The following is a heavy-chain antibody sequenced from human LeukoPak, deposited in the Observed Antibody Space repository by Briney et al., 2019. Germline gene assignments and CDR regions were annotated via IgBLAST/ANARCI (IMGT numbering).Heavy chain of an antibody. CDR3: ASPRTITSVGPLGYYMDV. J-gene: IGHJ6*03. CDR2: IYHSGST. Sequence: PSETLSLTCTVSGYSISSGYYWGWIRQPPGKGLEWIGSIYHSGSTYYNPSLKSRVTISVDTSKNQFSLKLSSVTAADTAVYYCASPRTITSVGPLGYYMDVWGKGTTVTVSS. V-gene: IGHV4-38-2*02. D-gene: IGHD3-3*01. CDR1: GYSISSGYY.